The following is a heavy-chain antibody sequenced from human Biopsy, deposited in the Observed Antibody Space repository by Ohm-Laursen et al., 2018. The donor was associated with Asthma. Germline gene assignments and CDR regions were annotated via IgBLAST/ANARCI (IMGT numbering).Heavy chain of an antibody. CDR3: ARKAGSCISRTCYSLDF. Sequence: SVTASCKSLGGTFNTYVIGWVRQAPGQRLEWMGWINSVFGTTTYPQKFQDRVTITADDSTSTVYMELSSPRSEDTAVYYCARKAGSCISRTCYSLDFWGQGTLVTVSS. CDR1: GGTFNTYV. D-gene: IGHD2-2*01. CDR2: INSVFGTT. V-gene: IGHV1-69*13. J-gene: IGHJ4*02.